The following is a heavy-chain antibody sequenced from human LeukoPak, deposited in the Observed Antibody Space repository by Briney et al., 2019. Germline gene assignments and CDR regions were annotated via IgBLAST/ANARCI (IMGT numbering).Heavy chain of an antibody. V-gene: IGHV4-34*01. Sequence: SETLSLTCAVYGGSFSGYYWSWIRQPPGKGLEWIGEINHSGSTNYNPSLKSRVTISVDTSKNQFSLKLSSVTAADTAVYYCASRALVTIFGVVTDHYYYGMDVWDQGTTVTVPS. CDR1: GGSFSGYY. CDR3: ASRALVTIFGVVTDHYYYGMDV. D-gene: IGHD3-3*01. J-gene: IGHJ6*02. CDR2: INHSGST.